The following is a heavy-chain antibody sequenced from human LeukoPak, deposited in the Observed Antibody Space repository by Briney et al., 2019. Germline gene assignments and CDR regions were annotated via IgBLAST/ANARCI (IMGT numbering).Heavy chain of an antibody. CDR1: GYTFTSYY. CDR3: ARGGDYSYGYFGHWFDS. J-gene: IGHJ5*01. CDR2: INPSGGST. D-gene: IGHD5-18*01. V-gene: IGHV1-46*01. Sequence: GASVKVSCKASGYTFTSYYMHWVRQAPGQGLEWMGIINPSGGSTSYAQKFQGRVTMARDMSTSTVYMELSSLRSEDTAVYYCARGGDYSYGYFGHWFDSWGQGTLVTISS.